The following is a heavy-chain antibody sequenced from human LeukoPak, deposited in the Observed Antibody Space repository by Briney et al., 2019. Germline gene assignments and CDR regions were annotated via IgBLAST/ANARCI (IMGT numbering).Heavy chain of an antibody. Sequence: GGSLRLSCAASGFTFNAFNMNWVRQAPGKGLEWVSSITSGGDYIYYADSVKGRFTTSRDNAKNSLSLQLNSLRVEDTAVYYCARGHYDVLAASYKWTPDYWGQGTLVTVSS. D-gene: IGHD3-9*01. CDR2: ITSGGDYI. V-gene: IGHV3-21*01. J-gene: IGHJ4*02. CDR3: ARGHYDVLAASYKWTPDY. CDR1: GFTFNAFN.